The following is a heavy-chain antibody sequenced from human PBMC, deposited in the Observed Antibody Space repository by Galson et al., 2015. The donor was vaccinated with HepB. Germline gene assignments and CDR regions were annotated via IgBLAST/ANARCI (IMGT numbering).Heavy chain of an antibody. V-gene: IGHV3-21*01. CDR3: AREILTGFRRSMDV. Sequence: SLRLSCAASGFTFSDYAMIWVRQAPGKGLEWVSSFSSRRTYIYRADSVKGRFTISGDSAKNSLYLQMNSLRAEDTAVYYCAREILTGFRRSMDVWGQGTTVTVSS. CDR1: GFTFSDYA. D-gene: IGHD3-9*01. CDR2: FSSRRTYI. J-gene: IGHJ6*02.